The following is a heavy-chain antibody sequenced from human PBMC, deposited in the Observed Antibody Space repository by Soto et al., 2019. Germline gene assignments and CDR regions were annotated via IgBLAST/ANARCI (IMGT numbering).Heavy chain of an antibody. Sequence: QVQVVQSGAEVKKPGASVRLSCKNSGYSFTSCAIHWVRLAPGQRFEWMGWINTDSGNTKYSQKFEGRVTITRDTAASTTNREVTSLTVEDTATYYCVRDRAGDWYVDLWGRGTLVTVSS. V-gene: IGHV1-3*04. CDR1: GYSFTSCA. CDR2: INTDSGNT. J-gene: IGHJ2*01. CDR3: VRDRAGDWYVDL.